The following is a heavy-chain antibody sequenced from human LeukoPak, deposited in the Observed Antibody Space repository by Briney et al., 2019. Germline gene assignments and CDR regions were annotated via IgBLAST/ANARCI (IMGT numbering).Heavy chain of an antibody. Sequence: SETLSLTCTVFGGSISSYYWSWIRQPAGKGLEWIGRIYTSGSTNYNPSLKSRVTMSVDTSKNQFSLKLSSVTAADTAVYYCARDRWSIAERYYFDYWGQGTLVTVSS. D-gene: IGHD6-6*01. V-gene: IGHV4-4*07. CDR3: ARDRWSIAERYYFDY. CDR1: GGSISSYY. CDR2: IYTSGST. J-gene: IGHJ4*02.